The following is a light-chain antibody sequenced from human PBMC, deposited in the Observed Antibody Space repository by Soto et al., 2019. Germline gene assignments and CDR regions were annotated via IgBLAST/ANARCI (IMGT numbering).Light chain of an antibody. Sequence: DIQMTQSPSTLSASVGDRVTITCRACQSISSWLAWYQQKPGQAPKLLIYKASTLQSGVPSRFSGSGSGTEFTLAISSLQPDDSATYYCQQYNDNWTFGQGTKV. V-gene: IGKV1-5*03. CDR2: KAS. J-gene: IGKJ1*01. CDR1: QSISSW. CDR3: QQYNDNWT.